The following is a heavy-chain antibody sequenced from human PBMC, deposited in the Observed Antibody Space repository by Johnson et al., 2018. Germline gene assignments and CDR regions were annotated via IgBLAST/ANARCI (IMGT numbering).Heavy chain of an antibody. Sequence: EVQLVETGGGLVKPGRSLRLSCTASGFTFGDYAMSWFRQAPGKGLEGVGFIRSKAYGGTTEYAASVKGGFTISRDDSKSIAYLQMNSLKTEDTALYYCTRGNGELSPYYYYGMDVWGQGTTVTVSS. CDR3: TRGNGELSPYYYYGMDV. CDR1: GFTFGDYA. CDR2: IRSKAYGGTT. J-gene: IGHJ6*02. D-gene: IGHD3-10*01. V-gene: IGHV3-49*05.